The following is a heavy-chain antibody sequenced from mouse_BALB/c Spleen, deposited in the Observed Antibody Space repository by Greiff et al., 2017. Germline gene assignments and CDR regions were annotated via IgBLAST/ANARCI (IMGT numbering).Heavy chain of an antibody. J-gene: IGHJ2*01. CDR2: IFPGSGNT. CDR3: ARANWDVGFDY. Sequence: QVQLQQSGPELVKPGASVKISCKASGYSFTSYYLHWVKQRPGPGLAWIGWIFPGSGNTKYNEKFKGKATLTADTSSSTAYMQLSSLTSEDSAVYFGARANWDVGFDYWGQGTTLTVSS. V-gene: IGHV1-66*01. D-gene: IGHD4-1*01. CDR1: GYSFTSYY.